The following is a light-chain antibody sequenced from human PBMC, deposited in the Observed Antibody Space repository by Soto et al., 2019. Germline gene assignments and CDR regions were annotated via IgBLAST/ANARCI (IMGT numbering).Light chain of an antibody. J-gene: IGLJ2*01. CDR3: SSHTSSSSL. V-gene: IGLV2-14*01. Sequence: QSALTQPASVSGSPGQSMTISCTGSSSDVGGYKYVSWYQQHPGKAPKLMIYDVSYRPSGVSNRFSGSKSGNTASLTISGLQAEDEADYYCSSHTSSSSLFGGGTKLTVL. CDR1: SSDVGGYKY. CDR2: DVS.